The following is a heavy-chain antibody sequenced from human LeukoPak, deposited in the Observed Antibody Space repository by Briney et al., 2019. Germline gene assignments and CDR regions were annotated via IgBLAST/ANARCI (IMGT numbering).Heavy chain of an antibody. J-gene: IGHJ4*02. CDR1: GGSISSSSYY. Sequence: SETLSLTCTVSGGSISSSSYYWGWIRQPPGKGLEWIGSIYYSGSTYYNPSLKSRVTISVDTSKNQFSLKLSSVTAADTAVYYCARDSVDGSGTYYNDSPDYWGQGTLVTVSS. V-gene: IGHV4-39*02. D-gene: IGHD3-10*01. CDR3: ARDSVDGSGTYYNDSPDY. CDR2: IYYSGST.